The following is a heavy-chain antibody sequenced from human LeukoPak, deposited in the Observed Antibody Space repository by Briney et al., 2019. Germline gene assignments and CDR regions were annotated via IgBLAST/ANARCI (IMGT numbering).Heavy chain of an antibody. CDR3: ARVTAAGTWTFDI. Sequence: ASVKVSCKASGDTFIINDINWVRQATGQGLEWMGWMNPNSGNTGYAQKFQGRVTMTRNISITTAYMELTDLRSEDTAAYYCARVTAAGTWTFDIWGQGTTVTVSS. J-gene: IGHJ3*02. V-gene: IGHV1-8*02. CDR1: GDTFIIND. D-gene: IGHD6-13*01. CDR2: MNPNSGNT.